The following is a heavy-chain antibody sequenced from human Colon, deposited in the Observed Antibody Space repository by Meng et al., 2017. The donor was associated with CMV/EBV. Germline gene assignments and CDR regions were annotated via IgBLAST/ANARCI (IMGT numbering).Heavy chain of an antibody. CDR2: VYYNGNT. CDR3: ASIPRGILIRLFDF. D-gene: IGHD2-15*01. V-gene: IGHV4-39*07. J-gene: IGHJ4*02. Sequence: SNYWMHWVRQVPGKGLEWIGSVYYNGNTYLNPSLESRVTMSRDTSKNQFSLKLSSVTAADTAVYYCASIPRGILIRLFDFWGQGTLVTVSS. CDR1: SNYW.